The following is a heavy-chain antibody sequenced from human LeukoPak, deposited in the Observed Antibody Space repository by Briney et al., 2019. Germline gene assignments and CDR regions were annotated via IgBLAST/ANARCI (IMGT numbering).Heavy chain of an antibody. Sequence: PSETLSLTCAVNGGSFSGYFWSWIRQPPGKGLEWIGEINHSGSTYYNASLKSRITISVDTSKRQFSLRMNSVTAADTAVYFCATVCGERWLQANRNRYGAFDIWGQGTMVTVSS. V-gene: IGHV4-34*01. D-gene: IGHD5-24*01. J-gene: IGHJ3*02. CDR1: GGSFSGYF. CDR3: ATVCGERWLQANRNRYGAFDI. CDR2: INHSGST.